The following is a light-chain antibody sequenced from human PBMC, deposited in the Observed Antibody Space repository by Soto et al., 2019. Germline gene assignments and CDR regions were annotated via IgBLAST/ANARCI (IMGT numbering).Light chain of an antibody. Sequence: DIVMTQSPLSLPVTPGEPASISCRSSQSLLHNNGYNYLDWYLQKLGQSPQLLIYLVSTRASGVPDRFSGSGSGTNFTLKIRRVEAEDVGVYYCMQALQTPWTLGQGTKVDIK. CDR3: MQALQTPWT. CDR2: LVS. V-gene: IGKV2-28*01. J-gene: IGKJ1*01. CDR1: QSLLHNNGYNY.